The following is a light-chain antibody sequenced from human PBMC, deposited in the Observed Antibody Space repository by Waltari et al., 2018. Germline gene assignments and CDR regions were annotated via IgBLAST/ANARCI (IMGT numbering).Light chain of an antibody. CDR1: QSIGTS. CDR3: HQSYTLPRT. V-gene: IGKV6-21*01. CDR2: YAS. J-gene: IGKJ1*01. Sequence: EIVLTQSPNFQSVTPKEKVTITCRASQSIGTSIHWYQRKPDQSPKLLIKYASHSSSGVPSRFSSSGSRTDFTRTINILEAEDAATYYCHQSYTLPRTFCQVTNVEIK.